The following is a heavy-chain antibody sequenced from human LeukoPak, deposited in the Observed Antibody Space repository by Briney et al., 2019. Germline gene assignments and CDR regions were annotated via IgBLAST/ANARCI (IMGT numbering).Heavy chain of an antibody. V-gene: IGHV3-21*01. CDR2: ISSSSSYI. CDR1: GFTFSSYS. Sequence: GGSLRLSCAASGFTFSSYSMNWVRQAPGKGLEWVSSISSSSSYIYYADSVKGRFTISRDNAKNSLYLQMNSLRAEDTAVYYCARGSGSYTFDYWAREPWSPSPQ. J-gene: IGHJ4*02. CDR3: ARGSGSYTFDY. D-gene: IGHD3-10*01.